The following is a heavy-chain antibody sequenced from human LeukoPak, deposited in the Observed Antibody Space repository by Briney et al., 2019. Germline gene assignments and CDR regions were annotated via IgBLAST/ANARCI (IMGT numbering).Heavy chain of an antibody. Sequence: GGSLRLSCAASGFTFSSYSINWVRQAPGKGLEWVSYISSSSTIYYADSVKGRFTISRDNAKNSLYLQMNSLRAEDTAVYYCARVLSSSWYHWGQGTLVTVSS. CDR1: GFTFSSYS. CDR2: ISSSSTI. CDR3: ARVLSSSWYH. D-gene: IGHD6-13*01. J-gene: IGHJ4*02. V-gene: IGHV3-48*01.